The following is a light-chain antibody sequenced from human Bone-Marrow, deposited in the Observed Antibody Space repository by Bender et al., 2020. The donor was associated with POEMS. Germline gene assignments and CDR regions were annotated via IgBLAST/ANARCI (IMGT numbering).Light chain of an antibody. CDR2: EVN. Sequence: QSALTQPASVSGSPGQSITIYCTGTSNDVGNYKLVSWYQQHPDKAPQLIIYEVNKRPSGVSNRFSGSKSDNTASLTISGLQAEDEADYYCASFSTSSTLEIFGGGTKLTVL. CDR1: SNDVGNYKL. J-gene: IGLJ2*01. V-gene: IGLV2-14*02. CDR3: ASFSTSSTLEI.